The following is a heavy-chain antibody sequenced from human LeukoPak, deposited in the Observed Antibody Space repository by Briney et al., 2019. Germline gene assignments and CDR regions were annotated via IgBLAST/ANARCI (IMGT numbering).Heavy chain of an antibody. CDR3: ARALYYYGSGSYYYYFDY. V-gene: IGHV4-59*01. J-gene: IGHJ4*02. CDR1: GGSISSYY. CDR2: IYYSGST. D-gene: IGHD3-10*01. Sequence: SETLTLTCTVSGGSISSYYWSWIRQPPGKGLEWIGYIYYSGSTNYNPSLKSRVTISVDTSKNQFSLKLSSVTAADTAVYYCARALYYYGSGSYYYYFDYWGQGTLVTVSS.